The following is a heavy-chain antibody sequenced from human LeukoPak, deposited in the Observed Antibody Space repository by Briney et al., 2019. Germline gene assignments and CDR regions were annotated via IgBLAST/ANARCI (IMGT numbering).Heavy chain of an antibody. J-gene: IGHJ3*02. D-gene: IGHD6-19*01. CDR3: ARDIAPLNSSGWYFSWYAFDI. V-gene: IGHV3-11*01. CDR2: ISSSGSTI. CDR1: GFTFSDYY. Sequence: GGSLRLSCAASGFTFSDYYMSWIRQAPGKGLEWVSYISSSGSTIYYADSVKGRFTISRDNAKNSLYPQMSSLRAEDTAVYYCARDIAPLNSSGWYFSWYAFDIWGQGTMVTVSS.